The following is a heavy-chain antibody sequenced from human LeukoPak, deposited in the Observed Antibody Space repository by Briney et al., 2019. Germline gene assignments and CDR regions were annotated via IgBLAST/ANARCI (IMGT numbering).Heavy chain of an antibody. CDR1: GGSISSYY. V-gene: IGHV4-59*01. CDR3: ASYSSSSRADAFDI. CDR2: IYYSGST. D-gene: IGHD6-6*01. Sequence: PSGTLSLTCTVSGGSISSYYWSWIRQPPGKGLEWIGYIYYSGSTNYNPSLKSRVTISVDTSKNQFSLKLSSVTAADTAVYYCASYSSSSRADAFDIWGQGTMVTVSS. J-gene: IGHJ3*02.